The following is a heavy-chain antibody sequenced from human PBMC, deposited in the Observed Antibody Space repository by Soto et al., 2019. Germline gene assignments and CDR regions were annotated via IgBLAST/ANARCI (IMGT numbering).Heavy chain of an antibody. CDR3: TRDQHIVVVTALDY. CDR1: GFILGDYG. V-gene: IGHV3-49*03. CDR2: ITSEVHGGTT. Sequence: GGSLRLSCTGSGFILGDYGMSWFRQAPGKGLEWVAFITSEVHGGTTEYAASVKGRFTISRDDSRSIAYLQMNSLKSEDTAVYYCTRDQHIVVVTALDYWGQGTQVTVSS. J-gene: IGHJ4*02. D-gene: IGHD2-21*02.